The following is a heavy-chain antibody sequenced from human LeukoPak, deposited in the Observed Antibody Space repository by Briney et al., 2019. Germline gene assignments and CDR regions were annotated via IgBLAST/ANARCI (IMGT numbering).Heavy chain of an antibody. CDR3: ARDVGPKEPAFDV. Sequence: PGGSLRLSCAASGFTFSHHGMNWVRQAPGKGLEWVSGVGPSGARTYYADSVKGRFTVSRDNSKNMVFLQMNSLRAEDTAIYYCARDVGPKEPAFDVWGQGTMVTVSS. CDR2: VGPSGART. D-gene: IGHD1-14*01. CDR1: GFTFSHHG. V-gene: IGHV3-23*01. J-gene: IGHJ3*01.